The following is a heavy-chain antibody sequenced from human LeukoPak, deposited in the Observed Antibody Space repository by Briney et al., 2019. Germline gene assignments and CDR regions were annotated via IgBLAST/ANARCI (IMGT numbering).Heavy chain of an antibody. CDR1: GYTFTSYA. CDR2: INTNTGNP. CDR3: TRATEHYDSSGYPPYSYFDY. J-gene: IGHJ4*02. V-gene: IGHV7-4-1*02. D-gene: IGHD3-22*01. Sequence: GASVKVSCKASGYTFTSYAMNWVRQAPGQGLEWMGWINTNTGNPTYAQGFTGRFVFSLDTSVSTAYLQISSLKAEDTAVYYCTRATEHYDSSGYPPYSYFDYWGQGTLVTVSS.